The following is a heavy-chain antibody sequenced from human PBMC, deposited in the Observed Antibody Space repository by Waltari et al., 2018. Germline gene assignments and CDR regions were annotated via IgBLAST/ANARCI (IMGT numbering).Heavy chain of an antibody. CDR3: AKGADSSGYYSNWFDP. J-gene: IGHJ5*02. D-gene: IGHD3-22*01. CDR2: VSYDGINK. CDR1: GFSFGNHG. Sequence: QVQLVESGGGVGQPGGSLRSSCAAAGFSFGNHGVHGVRQAPGKGLEWVAFVSYDGINKHYADSVKGRFTISKDNSNNMLYLQMNSLRAEDTAVYYCAKGADSSGYYSNWFDPWGQGTLVTVSS. V-gene: IGHV3-30*02.